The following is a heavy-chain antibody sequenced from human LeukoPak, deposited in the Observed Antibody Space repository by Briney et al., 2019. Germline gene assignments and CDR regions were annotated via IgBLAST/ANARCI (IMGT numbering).Heavy chain of an antibody. CDR2: MNPNSGNT. D-gene: IGHD6-13*01. CDR1: GYTFTSYD. V-gene: IGHV1-8*01. Sequence: ASVKVSCKASGYTFTSYDTNWVRHATGQGLEWMGWMNPNSGNTGYAQKFQGRVTMTWNTSISTAQMELSGLRSWGTAVYYCARGRPTRMAAAGTPVRNWFDPWGQGTLVTVSS. CDR3: ARGRPTRMAAAGTPVRNWFDP. J-gene: IGHJ5*02.